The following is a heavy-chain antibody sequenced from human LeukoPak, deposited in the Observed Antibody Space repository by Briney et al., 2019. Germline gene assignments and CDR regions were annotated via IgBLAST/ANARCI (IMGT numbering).Heavy chain of an antibody. D-gene: IGHD3-10*01. J-gene: IGHJ3*02. V-gene: IGHV4-34*01. CDR1: GGSFSGYY. CDR2: INHSGST. CDR3: ARSYHRSYYYGGSSNDAFDI. Sequence: TPSETLSLTCAGYGGSFSGYYWSWLRQPPGKGLEWIGEINHSGSTNYNPSLKSRVTISVDTSKNQFSLKLSSVTAADTAVYYCARSYHRSYYYGGSSNDAFDIWGQGTMVTVSS.